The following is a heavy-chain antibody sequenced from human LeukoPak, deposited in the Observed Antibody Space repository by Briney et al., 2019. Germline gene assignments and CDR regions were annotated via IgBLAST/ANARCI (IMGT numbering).Heavy chain of an antibody. D-gene: IGHD6-13*01. J-gene: IGHJ4*02. V-gene: IGHV4-39*01. Sequence: PSETLSLTCTVSGGSISSSSYYWGWIRQPPGKGLEWIGSIYYSGSTYYNPSLKSRVTISVDTSKNQFSLKLSSVTAADTAVYYCARNRRRQLVPGQDYWGQGTLVTVSS. CDR1: GGSISSSSYY. CDR3: ARNRRRQLVPGQDY. CDR2: IYYSGST.